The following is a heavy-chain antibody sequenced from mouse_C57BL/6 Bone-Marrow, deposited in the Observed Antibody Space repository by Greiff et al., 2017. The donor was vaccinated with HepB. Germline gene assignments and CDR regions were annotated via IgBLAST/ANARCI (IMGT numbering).Heavy chain of an antibody. CDR2: IDPSDSYT. Sequence: QVQLQQPGAELVRPGPSVKLSCKASGYTFTSYWMHWVKQRPGQGLEWIGVIDPSDSYTNYNQKFKGKATLTVDTSSSTAYMQLSSLTSEDSAVYYCARGAYYGSSYYFDYWGQGTTLTVSS. CDR3: ARGAYYGSSYYFDY. V-gene: IGHV1-59*01. D-gene: IGHD1-1*01. CDR1: GYTFTSYW. J-gene: IGHJ2*01.